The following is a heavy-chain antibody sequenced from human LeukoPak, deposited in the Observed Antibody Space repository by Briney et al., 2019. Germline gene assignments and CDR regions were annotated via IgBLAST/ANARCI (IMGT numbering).Heavy chain of an antibody. D-gene: IGHD3-9*01. CDR2: MNPGSGDT. Sequence: ASVKVSCKASGYTFTTYDMTWVRQATGQGLEWMGWMNPGSGDTAYAQEFQGRVTMTRDTTISTAYMELNSLESEDTAIYYCARGLGDYNTDWFPVSGYWGQGTLVTVSS. V-gene: IGHV1-8*01. CDR1: GYTFTTYD. J-gene: IGHJ4*02. CDR3: ARGLGDYNTDWFPVSGY.